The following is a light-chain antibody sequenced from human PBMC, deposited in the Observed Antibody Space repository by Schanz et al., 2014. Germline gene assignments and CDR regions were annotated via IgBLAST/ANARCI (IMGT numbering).Light chain of an antibody. J-gene: IGKJ3*01. CDR2: GAF. CDR1: QTVSSSY. V-gene: IGKV3-15*01. Sequence: VLTQSPGALSLSPGERATLSCRASQTVSSSYLAWYQQKPGQAPRLLIYGAFNRATGIPDRFSGSGSGTEFTLTISSLQSEDVAVYYCQQYNNWPVTFGPGTKVDIK. CDR3: QQYNNWPVT.